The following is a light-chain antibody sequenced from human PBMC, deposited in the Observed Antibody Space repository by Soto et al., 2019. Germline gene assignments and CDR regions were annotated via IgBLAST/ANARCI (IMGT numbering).Light chain of an antibody. CDR3: QKYNSAPLT. V-gene: IGKV1-27*01. J-gene: IGKJ4*01. Sequence: DVQMTQSPSSLSASVGDRVTITCRASQSISTYLAWYQQKPGEAPKLLIYAASTLQAGVPSRFSGSGSGTDFTLTISSLQPEDVAAYYCQKYNSAPLTFGGGTKVDIK. CDR2: AAS. CDR1: QSISTY.